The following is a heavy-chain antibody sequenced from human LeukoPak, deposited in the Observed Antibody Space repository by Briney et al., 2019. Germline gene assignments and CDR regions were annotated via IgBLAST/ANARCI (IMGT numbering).Heavy chain of an antibody. Sequence: PGRSLRLSCAASGFTFSSYAMHWVRQAPSKGLEWVAVISYDGSNKYYADSVKGRFTISRDNSKNTLYLQMNSLRAEDTAVYYCAKGPSSGVAAAFFYWGQGTLVTVSS. CDR3: AKGPSSGVAAAFFY. D-gene: IGHD6-13*01. CDR2: ISYDGSNK. CDR1: GFTFSSYA. J-gene: IGHJ4*02. V-gene: IGHV3-30-3*01.